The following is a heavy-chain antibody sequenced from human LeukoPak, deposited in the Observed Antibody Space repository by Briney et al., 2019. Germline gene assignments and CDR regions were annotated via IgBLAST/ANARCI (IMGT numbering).Heavy chain of an antibody. CDR2: ISGGGSRT. CDR1: GFTFSSYA. CDR3: ARPYSSNVYYYYYMDV. Sequence: GGSLRLSCAASGFTFSSYAMSWVRQAPGKGLEWVSAISGGGSRTYYADSVKGRFTISRDNSKNTLYLQMNSLRAEDTAVYYCARPYSSNVYYYYYMDVWGKGTTVTISS. V-gene: IGHV3-23*01. J-gene: IGHJ6*03. D-gene: IGHD6-13*01.